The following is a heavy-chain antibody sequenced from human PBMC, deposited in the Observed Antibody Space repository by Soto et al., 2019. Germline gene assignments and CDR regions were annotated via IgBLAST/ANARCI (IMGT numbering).Heavy chain of an antibody. J-gene: IGHJ4*02. CDR2: VRGGDST. CDR1: GFTVSNNH. D-gene: IGHD3-16*01. CDR3: AGRLTTAASLDY. V-gene: IGHV3-53*01. Sequence: VLLVESGGGLIQPGGSLRLSCGASGFTVSNNHMTWALQAAGKGLELVSFVRGGDSTSYADSVKGRFTISRDNSKNTLYHHMDSLNAEDTSIYYCAGRLTTAASLDYWGRGTLVTVSS.